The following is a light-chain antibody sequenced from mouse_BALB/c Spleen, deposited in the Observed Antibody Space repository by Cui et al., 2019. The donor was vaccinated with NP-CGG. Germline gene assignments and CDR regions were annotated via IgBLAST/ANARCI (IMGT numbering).Light chain of an antibody. V-gene: IGLV1*01. Sequence: QAVVTQESALTTSPGETVTLTCRSRTGAVTTSNYANWVQEKPDHLFTGLIGGTNNRAPGVPARFSGSLIGDKAALTITGAQTEDEAIYFCALWYSNHWVFGGGTKVTVL. J-gene: IGLJ1*01. CDR3: ALWYSNHWV. CDR1: TGAVTTSNY. CDR2: GTN.